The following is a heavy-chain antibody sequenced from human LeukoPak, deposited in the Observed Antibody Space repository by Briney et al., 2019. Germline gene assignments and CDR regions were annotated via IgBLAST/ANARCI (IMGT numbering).Heavy chain of an antibody. J-gene: IGHJ5*02. D-gene: IGHD2-2*03. CDR3: ARENGYCSSTSCYYERWFDP. CDR2: IKQDGSEK. V-gene: IGHV3-7*01. CDR1: GFTFSSYA. Sequence: GGSLRLSCAASGFTFSSYAMSWVRQAPGKGLEWVANIKQDGSEKYYVDSVKGRFTISRDSAKNSLYLQMNSLRAEDTAVYYCARENGYCSSTSCYYERWFDPWGQGTLVTVSS.